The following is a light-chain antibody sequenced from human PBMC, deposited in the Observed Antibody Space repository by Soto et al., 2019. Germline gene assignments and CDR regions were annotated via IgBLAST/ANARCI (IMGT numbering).Light chain of an antibody. Sequence: QSVLTQPPSVSVAPGQQVTISCSGSSSNIGNSFVSWFQQLPGTAPKLLIFDNNKRPSGIPDRFSGSKSATSATLSITGLQTGDEADYYCGTWDSSLSGVVFGGGTKLTVL. CDR2: DNN. V-gene: IGLV1-51*01. J-gene: IGLJ2*01. CDR1: SSNIGNSF. CDR3: GTWDSSLSGVV.